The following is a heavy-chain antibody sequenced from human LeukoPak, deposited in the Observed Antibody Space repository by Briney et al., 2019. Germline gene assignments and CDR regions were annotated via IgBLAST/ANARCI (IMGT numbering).Heavy chain of an antibody. CDR2: ISYDGSNK. J-gene: IGHJ4*02. Sequence: GGSLRLSCAASGFTFSSYAMHWVRQAPGKGLEWVAVISYDGSNKYYADSVKGRFTISRDNSKNTLYLQMNSLRAEDTAVYYCARDPLYYWGQGALVTVSS. V-gene: IGHV3-30*04. CDR3: ARDPLYY. CDR1: GFTFSSYA.